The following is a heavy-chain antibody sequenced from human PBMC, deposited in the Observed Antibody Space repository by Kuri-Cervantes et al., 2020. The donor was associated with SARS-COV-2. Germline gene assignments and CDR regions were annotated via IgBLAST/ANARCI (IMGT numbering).Heavy chain of an antibody. CDR1: GFTVSSNY. D-gene: IGHD1-1*01. Sequence: GESLKISCAASGFTVSSNYMSWVRQAPGKGLEWVSVIYSGGGTYYADSVKGRFTIPRDNSKNTLYLQMNSLRAEDTAVYYCARALEVPWDWFDPWGQGTLVTVSS. V-gene: IGHV3-66*01. CDR2: IYSGGGT. CDR3: ARALEVPWDWFDP. J-gene: IGHJ5*02.